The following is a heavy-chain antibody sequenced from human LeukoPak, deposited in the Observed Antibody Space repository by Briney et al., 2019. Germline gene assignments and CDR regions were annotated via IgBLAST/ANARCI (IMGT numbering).Heavy chain of an antibody. Sequence: PGGSLRLSCAASGFTFSSYSMNWVRQAPGKGLEWVSYISSSSSTIYYADSVKGRFTISRDNAKNSLYLQMNSLRVEDTAVYYCARSEFELLLVNFDYWGQGTLVTVSS. D-gene: IGHD2-15*01. CDR3: ARSEFELLLVNFDY. CDR2: ISSSSSTI. V-gene: IGHV3-48*01. J-gene: IGHJ4*02. CDR1: GFTFSSYS.